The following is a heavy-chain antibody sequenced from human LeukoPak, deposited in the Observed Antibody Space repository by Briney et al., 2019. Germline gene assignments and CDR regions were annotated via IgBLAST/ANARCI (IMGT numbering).Heavy chain of an antibody. CDR2: IYKSGTT. V-gene: IGHV4-4*07. CDR3: ARSFLDYMDV. Sequence: SSETLSLTCTVSGESINPYYWNWIRQSAGKGLEWIGHIYKSGTTNFNLSLTSRVTMSLDTSRNQFSLKLRSVTAADTAVYFCARSFLDYMDVWGKGTTVTVSS. D-gene: IGHD2/OR15-2a*01. CDR1: GESINPYY. J-gene: IGHJ6*03.